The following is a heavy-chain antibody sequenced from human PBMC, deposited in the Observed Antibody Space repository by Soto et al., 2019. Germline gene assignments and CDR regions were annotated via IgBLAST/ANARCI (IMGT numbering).Heavy chain of an antibody. D-gene: IGHD5-18*01. Sequence: QITLKESGPPVVKPTQTVTLTCAVSGFSLSADGVAVGWIRQSPGQALEWLALIYWDDDRRYSPSLAARHTIHNDTSTHQVVLPLTKVHPVATGTSFCAQQKPTGYRLFDTWGRGTLVTVSS. CDR2: IYWDDDR. CDR3: AQQKPTGYRLFDT. CDR1: GFSLSADGVA. V-gene: IGHV2-5*02. J-gene: IGHJ4*02.